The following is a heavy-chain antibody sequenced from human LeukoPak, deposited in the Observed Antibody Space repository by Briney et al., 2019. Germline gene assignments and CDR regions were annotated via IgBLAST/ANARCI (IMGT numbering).Heavy chain of an antibody. D-gene: IGHD3-9*01. CDR3: AKDTFRYFDYGSAFDI. CDR2: IRYDGSNK. Sequence: GGSLRLSCAASGFTFSSYGMHWVRQAPGKGLEWVAFIRYDGSNKYYADSVKGRFTISRDNSKNTLYLQMNSLRAEDTAVYYCAKDTFRYFDYGSAFDIWGQGTMVTVSS. V-gene: IGHV3-30*02. J-gene: IGHJ3*02. CDR1: GFTFSSYG.